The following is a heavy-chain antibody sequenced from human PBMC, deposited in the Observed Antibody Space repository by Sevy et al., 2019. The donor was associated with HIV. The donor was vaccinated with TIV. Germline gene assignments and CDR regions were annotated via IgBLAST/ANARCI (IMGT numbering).Heavy chain of an antibody. CDR1: GGTFSSYG. Sequence: ASVKVSCKASGGTFSSYGISWVRQAPGQGLEWMGGIIPILGTVNYAQKFQGRVTITADESTKTAYMVLSSLRSEDTAGYYCARGGGNGWYYFDYWGQETLVTVSS. V-gene: IGHV1-69*13. D-gene: IGHD6-19*01. CDR3: ARGGGNGWYYFDY. CDR2: IIPILGTV. J-gene: IGHJ4*02.